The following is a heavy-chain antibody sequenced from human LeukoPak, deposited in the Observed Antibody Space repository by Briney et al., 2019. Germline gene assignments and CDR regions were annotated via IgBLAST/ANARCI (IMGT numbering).Heavy chain of an antibody. CDR3: AREGHGSGSYLFDY. J-gene: IGHJ4*02. V-gene: IGHV3-33*08. D-gene: IGHD3-10*01. Sequence: PGRSLRLSCAASGFTFSSYGMHWVRQAPGKGLEWVAVIWYDGSNKYYADSVKGRFTISRDNSKNTLYLQMNSLRAEDTAVYYCAREGHGSGSYLFDYWGQGNLVTVSS. CDR2: IWYDGSNK. CDR1: GFTFSSYG.